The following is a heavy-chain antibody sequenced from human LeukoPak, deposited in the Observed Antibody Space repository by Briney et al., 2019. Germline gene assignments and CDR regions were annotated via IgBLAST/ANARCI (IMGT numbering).Heavy chain of an antibody. J-gene: IGHJ4*03. CDR1: GFTFSSYA. V-gene: IGHV3-23*01. D-gene: IGHD3-22*01. CDR3: AKGKRDSSGFMYYFDY. CDR2: ISGSGGST. Sequence: QPGGSLRLSCAASGFTFSSYAMSWVRQAPGKGLEWVSAISGSGGSTYYADSVKGRFTISRDNSKNTLYLQMNSLRAEDTAVYYCAKGKRDSSGFMYYFDYWGKGTTVTVSS.